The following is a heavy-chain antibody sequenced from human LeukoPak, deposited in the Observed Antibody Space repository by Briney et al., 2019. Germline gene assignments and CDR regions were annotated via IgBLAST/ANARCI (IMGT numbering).Heavy chain of an antibody. CDR2: IKSKTEGGTT. V-gene: IGHV3-15*01. CDR1: GFTFSNAW. D-gene: IGHD3-9*01. CDR3: TTELRYFDWLLRKNSWVDY. Sequence: GGSLRLSGAASGFTFSNAWMSWVRKAPGKGLEWCGRIKSKTEGGTTDYAASVKGRFTISRDDSKNTLYLQMNSLKTEDTAVYYCTTELRYFDWLLRKNSWVDYWGQGTLVTVSS. J-gene: IGHJ4*02.